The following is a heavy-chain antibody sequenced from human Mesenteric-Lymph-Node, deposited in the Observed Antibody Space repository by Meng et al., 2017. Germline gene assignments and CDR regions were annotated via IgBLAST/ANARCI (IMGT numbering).Heavy chain of an antibody. Sequence: QGQLQESRLGLVKPPQTLSLNFTVSGGSISSGDYYWSWIRQPPGKGLEWIGYIYYSGSTYYNPSLKSRVSISVDTSKNQFSLNLNSMTAADTAVYYCASFDHIPRRNYFDYWGQGTLVTVSS. CDR1: GGSISSGDYY. CDR3: ASFDHIPRRNYFDY. CDR2: IYYSGST. D-gene: IGHD2-21*01. V-gene: IGHV4-30-4*01. J-gene: IGHJ4*02.